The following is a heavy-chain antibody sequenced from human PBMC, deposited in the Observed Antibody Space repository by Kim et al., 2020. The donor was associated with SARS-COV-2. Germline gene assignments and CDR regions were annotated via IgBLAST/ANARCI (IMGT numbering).Heavy chain of an antibody. CDR2: ITYDGSYK. J-gene: IGHJ4*02. Sequence: GGSLRLSCAASGFTFSSYAMHWVRQAPGKGLEWVAAITYDGSYKYYVDSVKGRFTISRDNSKNTLYLQMNSLRAEDTAVYYCASAYSSGWPLDYWGQGTLVTLSP. D-gene: IGHD6-19*01. V-gene: IGHV3-30*04. CDR3: ASAYSSGWPLDY. CDR1: GFTFSSYA.